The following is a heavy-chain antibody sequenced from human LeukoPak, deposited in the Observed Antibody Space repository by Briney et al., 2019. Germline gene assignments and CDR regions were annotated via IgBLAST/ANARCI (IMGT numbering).Heavy chain of an antibody. CDR1: GYTFTGYY. CDR2: INPNSGGT. Sequence: GASVKVSCKASGYTFTGYYMHWVRQAPGQGLEWMGWINPNSGGTNYAQKFQGRVTMTRDTSTSTAYMELRSLRSDDTAVYYCAREYYDILTGYSFWGQGTLVTVSS. V-gene: IGHV1-2*02. J-gene: IGHJ4*02. CDR3: AREYYDILTGYSF. D-gene: IGHD3-9*01.